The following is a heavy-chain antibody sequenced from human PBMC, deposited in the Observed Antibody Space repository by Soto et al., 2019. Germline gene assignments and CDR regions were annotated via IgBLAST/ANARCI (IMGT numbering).Heavy chain of an antibody. D-gene: IGHD1-7*01. Sequence: SLTCAISADSVCSNSSAWNWIRHSPSRGLEWLGRTYYRSNWYNDYAVSVKSRITINPDTSKNQFSLQLNSATAEDTAVYYCAREGLSWNYGAFDIWGQGTMVTASS. J-gene: IGHJ3*02. CDR1: ADSVCSNSSA. CDR3: AREGLSWNYGAFDI. V-gene: IGHV6-1*01. CDR2: TYYRSNWYN.